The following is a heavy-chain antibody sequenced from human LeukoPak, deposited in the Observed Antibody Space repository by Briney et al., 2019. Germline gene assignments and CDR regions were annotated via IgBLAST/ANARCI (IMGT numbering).Heavy chain of an antibody. D-gene: IGHD3-22*01. CDR3: ARDSYYYDSSGSHSDY. Sequence: GSSVKVSXKASGGTFSSYAISWVRQAPGQGLEWMGGIIPIFGTANYAQKFQGRVTITADESTSTAYMELSSLRSEDTAVYYCARDSYYYDSSGSHSDYWGQGTLVTVSS. V-gene: IGHV1-69*01. J-gene: IGHJ4*02. CDR2: IIPIFGTA. CDR1: GGTFSSYA.